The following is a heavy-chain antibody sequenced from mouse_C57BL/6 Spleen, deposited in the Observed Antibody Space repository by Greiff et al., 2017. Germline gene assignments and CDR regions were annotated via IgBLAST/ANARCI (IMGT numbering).Heavy chain of an antibody. J-gene: IGHJ3*01. V-gene: IGHV1-80*01. Sequence: QVHVKQSGAELVKPGASVKISCKASGYAFSSSWMNWVKQRPGKGLEWIGQIYPGDGDTNYNGKFKGKATLTADKSSSTAYMHLSNLTSEDSAVYFCARSTPRLAWFAYWGQGTLVTVSA. D-gene: IGHD2-1*01. CDR1: GYAFSSSW. CDR3: ARSTPRLAWFAY. CDR2: IYPGDGDT.